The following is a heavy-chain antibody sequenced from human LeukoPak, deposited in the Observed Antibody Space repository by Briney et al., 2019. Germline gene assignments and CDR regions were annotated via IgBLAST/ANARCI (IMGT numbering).Heavy chain of an antibody. D-gene: IGHD5-12*01. J-gene: IGHJ5*01. V-gene: IGHV3-74*03. CDR1: GFTFSSYW. CDR2: INSDGSSI. Sequence: QPGGSLRLSCAASGFTFSSYWMHWVRQAPGKGLVWVSRINSDGSSITYADSVKGQFTISRDNAKNTLYLQMNSLRVEDTAVYYCAREGRVSGYDFDCWGQGTLVTVSS. CDR3: AREGRVSGYDFDC.